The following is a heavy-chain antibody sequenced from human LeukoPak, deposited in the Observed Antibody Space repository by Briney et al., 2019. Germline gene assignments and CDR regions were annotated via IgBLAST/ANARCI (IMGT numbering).Heavy chain of an antibody. V-gene: IGHV1-18*01. D-gene: IGHD1-1*01. J-gene: IGHJ4*02. CDR1: GYMFNVHG. Sequence: ASVKVSCKTSGYMFNVHGITWVRQAPGQGLEWVGWISGYNGQRNYAGKLQDRLTLTTDTSTSTMELKSLRSDDTAVYYCVRDTGERNWNPSEFDFWGQGTLVTVSS. CDR3: VRDTGERNWNPSEFDF. CDR2: ISGYNGQR.